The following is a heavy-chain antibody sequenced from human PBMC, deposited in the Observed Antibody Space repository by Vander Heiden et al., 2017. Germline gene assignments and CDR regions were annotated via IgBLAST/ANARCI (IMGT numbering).Heavy chain of an antibody. V-gene: IGHV1-69*10. CDR2: IFPILCIA. CDR3: ARDVTLEV. D-gene: IGHD5-18*01. J-gene: IGHJ6*02. CDR1: RANYSSYA. Sequence: QVKTGQPGAEVKKPGSSVMVTCTDPRANYSSYAISWVRQAPGQRLEWMGGIFPILCIANYAQKFQGRVTITADKSTSTAYMELSSLRSEDTAVYYCARDVTLEVWGQGTTVTVSS.